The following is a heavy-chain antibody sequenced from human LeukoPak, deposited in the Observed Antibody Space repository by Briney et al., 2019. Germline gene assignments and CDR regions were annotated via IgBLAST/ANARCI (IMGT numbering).Heavy chain of an antibody. D-gene: IGHD2/OR15-2a*01. CDR3: ARKGGYFDY. J-gene: IGHJ4*02. V-gene: IGHV4-59*08. Sequence: PSETLSLTCTVPGGSISSYYWSWIRQPPGKGLEWIGYIYYSGSTNYNPSLKSRVTISVDTSKNQFSLKLSSVTAADTAVYYCARKGGYFDYWGQGTLVTVSS. CDR2: IYYSGST. CDR1: GGSISSYY.